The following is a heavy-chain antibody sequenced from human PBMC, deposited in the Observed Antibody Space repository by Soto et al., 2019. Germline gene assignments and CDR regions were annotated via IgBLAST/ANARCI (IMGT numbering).Heavy chain of an antibody. Sequence: LRLSCAASGFTFSSYAMHWVRQAPVKGLEWVAVISYDGSNKYYADSVKGRFTISRDNSKNTLYLQMNSLRAEDTAVYYCARVFLELLTYNWFDPWGQGTLVTVSS. CDR1: GFTFSSYA. J-gene: IGHJ5*02. D-gene: IGHD1-7*01. CDR2: ISYDGSNK. CDR3: ARVFLELLTYNWFDP. V-gene: IGHV3-30-3*01.